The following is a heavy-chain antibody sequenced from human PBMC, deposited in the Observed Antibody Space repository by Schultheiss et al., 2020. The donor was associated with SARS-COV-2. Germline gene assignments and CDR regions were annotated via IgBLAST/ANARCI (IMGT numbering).Heavy chain of an antibody. D-gene: IGHD6-19*01. CDR3: ARHVGAKQWLVPGNYYYYGMDV. Sequence: GGSLRLSCAASGFTFSSYAMSWVRQAPGKGLEWVSSISSSSSYIYYADSVKGRFTISRDNSKNTLYLQMNSLRAEDTAVYYCARHVGAKQWLVPGNYYYYGMDVWGQGTTVTVSS. J-gene: IGHJ6*02. CDR2: ISSSSSYI. CDR1: GFTFSSYA. V-gene: IGHV3-21*01.